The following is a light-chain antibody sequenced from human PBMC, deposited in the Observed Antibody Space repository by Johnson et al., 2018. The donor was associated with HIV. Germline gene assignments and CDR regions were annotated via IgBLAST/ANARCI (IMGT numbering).Light chain of an antibody. CDR1: SSNIGNNY. CDR2: ENN. J-gene: IGLJ1*01. CDR3: GTWDSSLSAPRYV. Sequence: QSVLTQPPSVSAAPGQKVTISCSGSSSNIGNNYVSWYQQLPGTAPKLLIYENNKRPSGIPDRFSGSKSDTSATLGITGLQTGDEADYYCGTWDSSLSAPRYVFGTGTKVTV. V-gene: IGLV1-51*02.